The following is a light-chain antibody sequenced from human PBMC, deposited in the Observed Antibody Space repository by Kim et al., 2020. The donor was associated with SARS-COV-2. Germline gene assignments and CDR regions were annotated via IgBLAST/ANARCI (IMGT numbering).Light chain of an antibody. J-gene: IGKJ2*02. CDR1: QTISGR. Sequence: DIQMTQSPSTLSASVGDRVSITCRASQTISGRLAWYQKKPGKAPKLLIYKASTLQTGVPARFSGSGSETEFTLTISSLQPDDFATYYCQHYNKYSGTFGQGTKLEI. CDR2: KAS. CDR3: QHYNKYSGT. V-gene: IGKV1-5*03.